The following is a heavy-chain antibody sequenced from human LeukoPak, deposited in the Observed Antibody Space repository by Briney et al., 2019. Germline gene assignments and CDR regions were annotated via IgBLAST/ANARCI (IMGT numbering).Heavy chain of an antibody. CDR3: ARDRNYYDSSGSPNNWFDP. CDR1: GFTFSSYS. V-gene: IGHV3-21*01. D-gene: IGHD3-22*01. CDR2: ISSSSSYI. Sequence: GGSLRLSCAASGFTFSSYSMNWVRQAPGKGLEWVSSISSSSSYIYYADSVKGRFTISRDNAKNSLYLQMNSLRAEDTAVYYCARDRNYYDSSGSPNNWFDPWGQGTLVTVSS. J-gene: IGHJ5*02.